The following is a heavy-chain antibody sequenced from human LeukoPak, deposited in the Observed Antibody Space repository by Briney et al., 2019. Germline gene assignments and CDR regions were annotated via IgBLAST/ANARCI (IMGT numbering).Heavy chain of an antibody. J-gene: IGHJ4*02. V-gene: IGHV3-30-3*01. D-gene: IGHD2-21*01. CDR1: GFTFSSYA. CDR3: AREPFHVIPLPFDY. CDR2: ISYDGSNK. Sequence: GGSLRLSCAASGFTFSSYAMHWVRQAPGKGLEWVAVISYDGSNKYYADSVKGRFTIPRDNSKNTLYLQMNSLRAEDTAVYYCAREPFHVIPLPFDYWGQGTLVTVSS.